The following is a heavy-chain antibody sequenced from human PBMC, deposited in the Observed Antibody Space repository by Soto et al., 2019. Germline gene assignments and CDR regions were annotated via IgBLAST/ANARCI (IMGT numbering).Heavy chain of an antibody. V-gene: IGHV4-34*01. CDR3: ARGLAAAGRWGSGDFDY. Sequence: QVQLQQWGAGLLKPSETLSLTCAVCGGSFSGYYWSWIRQPPGKGLEWIGEINHSGSTNYNPSLKSRVTISVDTSKNQFSLKLSSVTAADTAVYYCARGLAAAGRWGSGDFDYWGQGTLVTVSS. J-gene: IGHJ4*02. CDR1: GGSFSGYY. CDR2: INHSGST. D-gene: IGHD6-13*01.